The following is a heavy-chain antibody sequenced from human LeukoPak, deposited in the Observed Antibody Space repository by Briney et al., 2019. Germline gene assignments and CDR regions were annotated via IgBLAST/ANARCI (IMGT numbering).Heavy chain of an antibody. Sequence: ASVKVSCKASGDTFTGYYMHWVRQAPGQGLEWMGWINPNSGGTNYAQKFQGRVTMTRDTSISTAYMELSRLRSDDTAVYYCARGGIGYYYDSSADYWGQGTLVTVSS. CDR1: GDTFTGYY. CDR2: INPNSGGT. J-gene: IGHJ4*02. CDR3: ARGGIGYYYDSSADY. V-gene: IGHV1-2*02. D-gene: IGHD3-22*01.